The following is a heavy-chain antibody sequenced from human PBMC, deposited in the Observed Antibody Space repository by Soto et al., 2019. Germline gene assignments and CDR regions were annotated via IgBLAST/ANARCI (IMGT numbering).Heavy chain of an antibody. CDR1: GFAFISYG. J-gene: IGHJ6*02. Sequence: GGSLRLSCEASGFAFISYGMHWVRQAPGKXLEWVAVISYDGSNKYYADSVKGRFTISRDNSKNTLYLQMNSLRAEDTAIYYCAKDDYSNLRFYFYGMDMWGQGATVTVYS. D-gene: IGHD4-4*01. CDR2: ISYDGSNK. CDR3: AKDDYSNLRFYFYGMDM. V-gene: IGHV3-30*18.